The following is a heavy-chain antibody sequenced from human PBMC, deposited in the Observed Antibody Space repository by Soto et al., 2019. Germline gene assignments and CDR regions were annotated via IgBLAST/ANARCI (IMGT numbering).Heavy chain of an antibody. Sequence: GGSLRLSCAASGFTFSSYAMHWVRQAPGKGLEWVAVISYDGSNKYYADSVKGRFTISRDNSKNTLYLQMNSLRAEDTAVYYCAKVYSSSWIGYFDYWGQGTLVTVSS. D-gene: IGHD6-13*01. J-gene: IGHJ4*02. CDR3: AKVYSSSWIGYFDY. CDR2: ISYDGSNK. V-gene: IGHV3-30-3*01. CDR1: GFTFSSYA.